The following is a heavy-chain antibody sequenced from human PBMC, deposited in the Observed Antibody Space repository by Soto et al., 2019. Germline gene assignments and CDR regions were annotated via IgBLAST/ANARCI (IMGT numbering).Heavy chain of an antibody. Sequence: QVQLQESGPGLVKPSETLSLTCTVSGGSISSDYWSWIRQPPGKGLEWIGYIYNSVSTNYNPSLKSRVTISVEPSKTRLSLWLSSVTASDTAVYSCAIYSWIGAYDGYWGTGTLVTVSS. D-gene: IGHD5-12*01. CDR2: IYNSVST. CDR3: AIYSWIGAYDGY. J-gene: IGHJ4*02. CDR1: GGSISSDY. V-gene: IGHV4-59*08.